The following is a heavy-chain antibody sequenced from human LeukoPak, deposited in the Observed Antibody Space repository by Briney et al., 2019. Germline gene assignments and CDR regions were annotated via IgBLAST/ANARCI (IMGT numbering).Heavy chain of an antibody. CDR3: ARDMYPGIAVAGRVFDY. CDR2: ISYDGSNK. D-gene: IGHD6-19*01. Sequence: GGSLRLSCAASGFTFSSYAMHWVRQAPGKGLEWVAVISYDGSNKYYADSVKGRFTISRDNSKNTMYLQMNSLRAEDTAVYYCARDMYPGIAVAGRVFDYWGQGTLVTVSS. J-gene: IGHJ4*02. CDR1: GFTFSSYA. V-gene: IGHV3-30-3*01.